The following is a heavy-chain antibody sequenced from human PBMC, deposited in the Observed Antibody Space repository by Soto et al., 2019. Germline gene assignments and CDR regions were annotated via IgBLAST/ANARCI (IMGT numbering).Heavy chain of an antibody. CDR2: IWYDGSNK. CDR1: GFTFSSYG. V-gene: IGHV3-33*01. J-gene: IGHJ6*02. CDR3: ARDRGISARPSYSYGMDV. Sequence: ESGGGVVQPGRSLRLSCAASGFTFSSYGMHWVRQAPGKGPEWVAAIWYDGSNKYYAESVKVRFTISRDNSKNTLYLQMNSLRAEDTAVYYCARDRGISARPSYSYGMDVWGQGTTVTVSS. D-gene: IGHD6-6*01.